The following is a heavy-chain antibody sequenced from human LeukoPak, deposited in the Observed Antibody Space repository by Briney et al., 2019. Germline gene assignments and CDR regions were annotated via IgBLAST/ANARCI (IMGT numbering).Heavy chain of an antibody. D-gene: IGHD4-11*01. V-gene: IGHV4-59*08. Sequence: SETLSLTCTVSGGSISDYYWNWIRQPPGKGLEWIGFIYYSGSTNYNPSLESRVTISIDTSKNQFSLKLTSVTAADTAVYYCARLTTPKPGQKRFDYWGQGTLVTVS. CDR3: ARLTTPKPGQKRFDY. CDR2: IYYSGST. J-gene: IGHJ4*02. CDR1: GGSISDYY.